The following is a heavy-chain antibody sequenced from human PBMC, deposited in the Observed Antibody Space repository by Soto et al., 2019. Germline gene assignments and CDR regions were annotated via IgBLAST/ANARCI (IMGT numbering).Heavy chain of an antibody. CDR1: GYTFGDHA. D-gene: IGHD3-16*01. CDR2: ISWNSGSI. J-gene: IGHJ4*02. Sequence: EVQLVDSGGGLVQPGRSLRLSCAASGYTFGDHAMHWVRQAPGKGLEWVSGISWNSGSIGYADSVKGRFTISRDNAKNPLYLQMNGRRAEDTALYYCAKDSGGGVGLFDYWGQGTLVTVSS. CDR3: AKDSGGGVGLFDY. V-gene: IGHV3-9*01.